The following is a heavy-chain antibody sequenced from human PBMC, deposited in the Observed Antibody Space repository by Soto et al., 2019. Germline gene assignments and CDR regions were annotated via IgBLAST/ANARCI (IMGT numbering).Heavy chain of an antibody. CDR3: TTRGRTYYDFWSGYYPETDY. J-gene: IGHJ4*02. Sequence: PGGSLRLSCAASGFTFSNAWMSWVRQAPGKGLEWVGRIKSKTDGGTTDYAAPVKGRFTISRDDSKNTLYLQMNSLKTEDTAVYYCTTRGRTYYDFWSGYYPETDYWGQGTLVTVSS. CDR2: IKSKTDGGTT. V-gene: IGHV3-15*01. D-gene: IGHD3-3*01. CDR1: GFTFSNAW.